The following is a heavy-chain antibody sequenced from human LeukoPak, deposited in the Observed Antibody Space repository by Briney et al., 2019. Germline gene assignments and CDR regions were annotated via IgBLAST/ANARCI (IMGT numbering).Heavy chain of an antibody. V-gene: IGHV3-30*18. J-gene: IGHJ4*02. D-gene: IGHD6-13*01. CDR1: GFTLSTYA. Sequence: GGSLRLSCEASGFTLSTYAMHWVRQAPGKGLEWVALISHDGSDKNYADSVKGRFTISRDNSNSTLYLQMDSLRGDDAAVYYCAKAVGSISWSFDYWGQGTLVTVSS. CDR2: ISHDGSDK. CDR3: AKAVGSISWSFDY.